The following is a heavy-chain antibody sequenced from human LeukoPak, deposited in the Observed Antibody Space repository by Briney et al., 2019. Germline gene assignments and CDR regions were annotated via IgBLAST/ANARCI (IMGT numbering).Heavy chain of an antibody. D-gene: IGHD4-17*01. J-gene: IGHJ4*02. CDR2: IRGSGGST. CDR3: AKFSYGDYVGNFDY. CDR1: GFTFSSYA. Sequence: PGGSLRLSCAASGFTFSSYAMSWVRQAPGKGLEWVSAIRGSGGSTYYADSVKGRFTISRDNSKNTLYLQMNSLRAEDTAVYYCAKFSYGDYVGNFDYWGQGTLVTVSS. V-gene: IGHV3-23*01.